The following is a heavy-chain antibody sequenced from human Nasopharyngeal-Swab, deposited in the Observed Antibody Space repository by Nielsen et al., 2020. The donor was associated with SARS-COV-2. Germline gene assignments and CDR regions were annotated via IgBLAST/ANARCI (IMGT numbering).Heavy chain of an antibody. V-gene: IGHV3-48*03. CDR3: ARYCSTTSCPRGFDY. CDR2: ISTSGDTI. Sequence: GESLKISCVASGFTFNNYEMNWVRQAPGKGLEWVSDISTSGDTIHYADSVRGRFTISRDNAKKSLYLQMNSLRAEDTAVYYCARYCSTTSCPRGFDYWGQGTLVTVSS. CDR1: GFTFNNYE. D-gene: IGHD2-2*01. J-gene: IGHJ4*02.